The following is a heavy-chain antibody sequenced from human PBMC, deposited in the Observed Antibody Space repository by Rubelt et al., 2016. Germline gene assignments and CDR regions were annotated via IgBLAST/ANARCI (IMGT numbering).Heavy chain of an antibody. J-gene: IGHJ4*02. Sequence: AMHWVCQAPGKGLEWVAVISYDGSNKYYADSVKGRFTISRDNSKNTLYLQMNSLRAEDTAVYYCARDLTGSYPASGYWGQGTLVTVSS. CDR3: ARDLTGSYPASGY. CDR1: A. CDR2: ISYDGSNK. D-gene: IGHD2-15*01. V-gene: IGHV3-30*04.